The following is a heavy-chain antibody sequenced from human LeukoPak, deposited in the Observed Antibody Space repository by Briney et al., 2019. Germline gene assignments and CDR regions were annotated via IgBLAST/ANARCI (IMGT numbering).Heavy chain of an antibody. Sequence: GGSLRLSCAASGFTFSSYWMSWVRQAPGQGLEWVANVKQDGSEKYYVDSVKGRFTISRDNAKNSLYLQMNSLRAEDTAVYCCARLAYCGGDCFSGLNPFDYWGQGALVTVSS. CDR2: VKQDGSEK. CDR1: GFTFSSYW. D-gene: IGHD2-21*01. CDR3: ARLAYCGGDCFSGLNPFDY. V-gene: IGHV3-7*01. J-gene: IGHJ4*02.